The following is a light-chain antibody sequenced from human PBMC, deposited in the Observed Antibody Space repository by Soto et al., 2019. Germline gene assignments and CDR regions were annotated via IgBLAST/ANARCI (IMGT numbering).Light chain of an antibody. J-gene: IGLJ3*02. CDR3: CSYTSSSTLV. V-gene: IGLV2-14*01. CDR1: SSDVGRYNY. CDR2: DVS. Sequence: QSALTQPASVSGSPGQSITISCTGTSSDVGRYNYVSWYQQHPGKAPKLMIYDVSNRPSGVSNRFSGSKSGNTASLTISGLQAEDEADYYCCSYTSSSTLVFGGGTKVTVL.